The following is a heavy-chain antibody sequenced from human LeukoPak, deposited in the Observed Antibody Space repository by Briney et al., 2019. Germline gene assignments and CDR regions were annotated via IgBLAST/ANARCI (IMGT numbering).Heavy chain of an antibody. CDR2: IIPIFGTA. D-gene: IGHD6-13*01. CDR3: ARGAGAAAGQYYYYYYMDV. Sequence: SVKVSCKASGGTFSSYAISWVRQAPGQGLDWMGGIIPIFGTANYAQKFQGRVTITTDESTSTAYMELSSLRSEDTAVYYCARGAGAAAGQYYYYYYMDVWGKGTTVTVSS. V-gene: IGHV1-69*05. J-gene: IGHJ6*03. CDR1: GGTFSSYA.